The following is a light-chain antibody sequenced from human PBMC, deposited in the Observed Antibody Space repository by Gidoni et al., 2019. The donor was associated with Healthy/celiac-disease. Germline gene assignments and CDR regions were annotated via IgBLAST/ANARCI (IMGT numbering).Light chain of an antibody. V-gene: IGKV1-9*01. CDR1: QGISSY. Sequence: DIPLTQSPSFLSASVGDRVTITCRASQGISSYLAWYQQKPGKAPKLLIYAASTLQSGVPSRFSGSGSGTEFTLTISSLQPEDFATYYCQQLNSYPPITFGQXTRLVIK. CDR3: QQLNSYPPIT. J-gene: IGKJ5*01. CDR2: AAS.